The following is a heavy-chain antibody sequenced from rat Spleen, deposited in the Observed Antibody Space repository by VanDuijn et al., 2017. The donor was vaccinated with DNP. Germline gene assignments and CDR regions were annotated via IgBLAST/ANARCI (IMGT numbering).Heavy chain of an antibody. Sequence: EVQLVESGGGLVQPGRSLKLSCAASGFTFSDYYMAWVRQAPTKGLEWVAYINYDGGNTYYRDSVKGRFTISRDNAKSTLYLQMNSLRSEDMASYYCVRHGYNFDAVDAWGQGTMVTVSS. CDR3: VRHGYNFDAVDA. J-gene: IGHJ2*01. CDR1: GFTFSDYY. V-gene: IGHV5-22*01. CDR2: INYDGGNT. D-gene: IGHD1-5*01.